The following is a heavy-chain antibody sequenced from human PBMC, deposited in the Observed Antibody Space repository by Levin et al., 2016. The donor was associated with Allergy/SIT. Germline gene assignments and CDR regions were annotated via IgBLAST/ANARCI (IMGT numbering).Heavy chain of an antibody. Sequence: GGSLRLSCKTSGFTFNQFAMSWVRQAPGKGLEWVAVVSYGGSKKYYGESVKGRFTISRDNPKNTLYLELNSLRAEDSGVYFCAKDRGGYGDGQVGYGMDVWGQGTTVTVS. D-gene: IGHD4-17*01. CDR2: VSYGGSKK. CDR1: GFTFNQFA. V-gene: IGHV3-30*18. J-gene: IGHJ6*02. CDR3: AKDRGGYGDGQVGYGMDV.